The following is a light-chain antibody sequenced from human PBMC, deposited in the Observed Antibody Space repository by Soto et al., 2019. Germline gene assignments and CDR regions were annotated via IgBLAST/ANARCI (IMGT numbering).Light chain of an antibody. CDR1: QGIGSW. Sequence: DIQMTQSPSSVSASVGDRVTITCRASQGIGSWLAWYQQKPGKAPNLLIYGASRLQSGVPSRLSGSGSGTDFTLTISSLQPEDFATYFCQQANSFPPWTFGQGTKVDIK. V-gene: IGKV1-12*01. CDR2: GAS. CDR3: QQANSFPPWT. J-gene: IGKJ1*01.